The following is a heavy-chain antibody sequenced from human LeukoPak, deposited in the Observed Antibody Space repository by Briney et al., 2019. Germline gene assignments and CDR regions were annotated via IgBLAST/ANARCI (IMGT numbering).Heavy chain of an antibody. Sequence: SGPTLVNSTQTLTLTCTFSGFSLSTSGMCVSWIRQPPGKALEWLARIDWDDDKYYSTSLKTRLTISKDTSKNQVVLTMTNMDPVDTATYYCARMFQLDDGSGSYSPWFDPWGQGTLVTVSS. CDR1: GFSLSTSGMC. V-gene: IGHV2-70*11. CDR2: IDWDDDK. CDR3: ARMFQLDDGSGSYSPWFDP. J-gene: IGHJ5*02. D-gene: IGHD3-10*01.